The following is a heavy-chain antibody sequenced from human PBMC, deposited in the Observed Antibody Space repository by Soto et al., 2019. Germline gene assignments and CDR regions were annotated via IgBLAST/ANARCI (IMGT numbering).Heavy chain of an antibody. V-gene: IGHV1-18*01. CDR1: GYIFSNFG. CDR3: AKDASSWFYYYYGMDV. CDR2: ISGYNDNT. D-gene: IGHD2-2*01. Sequence: GPEVRKPGASVKVSCKASGYIFSNFGSSWVRQAPGQGLEWMGWISGYNDNTNYAQKFQDRVRMTTDISTSTAYMELTTLRPEDTAVYYCAKDASSWFYYYYGMDVWGQGTTVTVSS. J-gene: IGHJ6*02.